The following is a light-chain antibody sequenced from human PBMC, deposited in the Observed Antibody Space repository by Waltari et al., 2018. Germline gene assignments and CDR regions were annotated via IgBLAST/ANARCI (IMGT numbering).Light chain of an antibody. CDR3: QHYNGYPYT. V-gene: IGKV1-5*03. Sequence: DIQMTQSPSTLSASVGDRVTITCRASQSFGSRLAWYQQNPGKAPRLLIYETSSLQSGVPSRFSGSGSGTECTLTISSLQPDDFATYYCQHYNGYPYTFGQGTKLEIK. CDR1: QSFGSR. J-gene: IGKJ2*01. CDR2: ETS.